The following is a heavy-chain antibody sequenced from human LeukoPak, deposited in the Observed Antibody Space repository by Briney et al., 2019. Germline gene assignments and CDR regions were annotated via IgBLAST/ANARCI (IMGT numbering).Heavy chain of an antibody. CDR3: ARDLPRYGGYGD. CDR1: GGSISSYY. D-gene: IGHD5-12*01. Sequence: SETLSLTCTVSGGSISSYYWSWIRQPPGKGLGWIGYIYYSGSTNYNPSLKSRVTISVDMSKNQFSLKLSSVTAADTAVYYCARDLPRYGGYGDWGQGTLVTVSS. CDR2: IYYSGST. V-gene: IGHV4-59*01. J-gene: IGHJ4*02.